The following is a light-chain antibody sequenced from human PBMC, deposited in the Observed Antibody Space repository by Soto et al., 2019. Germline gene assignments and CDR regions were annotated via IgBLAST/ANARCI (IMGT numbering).Light chain of an antibody. CDR1: SSDVGGYNY. J-gene: IGLJ1*01. Sequence: QSALTQPASVSGSPGQSITISCTGTSSDVGGYNYVSWYQQHPGKAPKLMIYDVSNRPTGVSNRFSGSKSGNSASLTTSGLPGEDEADYYCSSYTSSSTLYVFGTGTKLTVL. V-gene: IGLV2-14*01. CDR3: SSYTSSSTLYV. CDR2: DVS.